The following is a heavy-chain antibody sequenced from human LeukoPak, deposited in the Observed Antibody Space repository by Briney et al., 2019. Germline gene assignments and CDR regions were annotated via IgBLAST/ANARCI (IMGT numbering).Heavy chain of an antibody. D-gene: IGHD1-26*01. J-gene: IGHJ4*02. CDR3: ARWGLGPSFDY. V-gene: IGHV3-21*01. Sequence: GSLRLSCAASGFMLNGYSMTWVRPAPGKGLEWVSYISGGSDYIFYTDSVKGRFTISRDNAKKFLYLQLNSLRVEDTAVYYCARWGLGPSFDYWGQGTRVTVSS. CDR2: ISGGSDYI. CDR1: GFMLNGYS.